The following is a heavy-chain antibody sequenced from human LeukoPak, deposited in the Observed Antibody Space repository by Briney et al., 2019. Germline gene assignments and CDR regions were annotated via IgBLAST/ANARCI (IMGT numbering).Heavy chain of an antibody. CDR1: DGSISGFY. V-gene: IGHV4-59*01. D-gene: IGHD6-19*01. CDR3: ARGVESLWLVGINWFDP. CDR2: IHYRGSP. Sequence: TSETLSLTCTVSDGSISGFYWSWIRQPPGKGLEWIGYIHYRGSPSYNPALKSRATISVDTSKSQFSLKLNSVTAADTAVYYCARGVESLWLVGINWFDPWGQGTLVTVSS. J-gene: IGHJ5*02.